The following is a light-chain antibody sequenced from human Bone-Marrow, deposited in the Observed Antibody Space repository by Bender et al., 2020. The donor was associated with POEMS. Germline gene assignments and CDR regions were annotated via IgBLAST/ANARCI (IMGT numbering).Light chain of an antibody. CDR2: DVT. V-gene: IGLV2-11*01. CDR1: SSDIGGYNY. CDR3: CSYAGSSTSVV. J-gene: IGLJ2*01. Sequence: QSALTQPPSASGSPGQSVTISCTGTSSDIGGYNYVSWYQQHPGKAPNLVIFDVTKRPSGVPDRFSGSKSGYTASLTISGLRAEDEADYYCCSYAGSSTSVVFGGGTKLTVV.